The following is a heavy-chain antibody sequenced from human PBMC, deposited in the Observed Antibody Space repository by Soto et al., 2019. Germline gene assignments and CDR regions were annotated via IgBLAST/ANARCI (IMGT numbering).Heavy chain of an antibody. J-gene: IGHJ4*02. CDR1: GFTFSNYG. D-gene: IGHD5-12*01. Sequence: PGGSLRLSCAASGFTFSNYGFHWVRQAPGKGLEWVAVIWYDGSKTYYVESVKGRFTISRDNSKNTLYLQMNSLRVEDTAVYRCASDLWATNYYFDYWGLGTLVTVSS. CDR2: IWYDGSKT. CDR3: ASDLWATNYYFDY. V-gene: IGHV3-33*01.